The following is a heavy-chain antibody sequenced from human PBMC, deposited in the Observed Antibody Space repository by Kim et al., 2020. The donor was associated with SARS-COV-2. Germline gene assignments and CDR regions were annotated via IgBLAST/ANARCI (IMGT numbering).Heavy chain of an antibody. CDR3: ARDQRDFMVRGVIPPGYYYYGMDV. CDR1: GGSISSGGYY. CDR2: IYYSGST. V-gene: IGHV4-31*03. J-gene: IGHJ6*02. D-gene: IGHD3-10*01. Sequence: SETLSLTCTVSGGSISSGGYYWSWIRQHPGKGLEWIGYIYYSGSTYYNPSLKSRVTISVDTSKNQFSLKLSSVTAADTAVYYCARDQRDFMVRGVIPPGYYYYGMDVWGQGTTVTVSS.